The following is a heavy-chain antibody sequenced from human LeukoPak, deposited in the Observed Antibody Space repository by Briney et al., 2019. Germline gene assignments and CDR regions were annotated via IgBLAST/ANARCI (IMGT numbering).Heavy chain of an antibody. CDR2: IYYSGST. Sequence: SETLSLTCAVYGGSFSGYYWSWIRQPPGKGLEWIGYIYYSGSTNYNPSLKSRVTISVDTSKNQFSLKLSSVTAADTAVYYCARVSRVRFLEWLSYYYYGMDVWAKGPRSPSP. J-gene: IGHJ6*02. V-gene: IGHV4-59*12. CDR1: GGSFSGYY. CDR3: ARVSRVRFLEWLSYYYYGMDV. D-gene: IGHD3-3*01.